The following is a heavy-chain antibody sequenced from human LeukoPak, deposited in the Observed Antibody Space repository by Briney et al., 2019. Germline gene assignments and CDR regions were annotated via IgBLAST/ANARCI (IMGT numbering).Heavy chain of an antibody. CDR3: ARVRGSGSYYGPTAPDY. CDR2: IRYDGSNK. Sequence: GGSLRLSCAASGFTFSSYGMHWVRQAPGKGLEWVAFIRYDGSNKYYADSVKGRFTISRDNSKNTLYLQMNSLRADDTAVYYCARVRGSGSYYGPTAPDYWGQGTLVTVSS. CDR1: GFTFSSYG. D-gene: IGHD3-10*01. V-gene: IGHV3-30*02. J-gene: IGHJ4*02.